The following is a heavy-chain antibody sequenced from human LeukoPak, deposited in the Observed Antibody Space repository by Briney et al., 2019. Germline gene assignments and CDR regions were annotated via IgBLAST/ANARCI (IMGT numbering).Heavy chain of an antibody. CDR1: LVSFSDDN. V-gene: IGHV3-72*01. CDR2: TRSKANCYAT. Sequence: PGGALRLSCAASLVSFSDDNLEWGRPAPGEGVGWGGRTRSKANCYATDYAASVKGRVNISRDESKNILYLQMNSLKTEDCAVYYCGRAVIGGYCYLDYWGQGTLVTVSS. J-gene: IGHJ4*02. CDR3: GRAVIGGYCYLDY. D-gene: IGHD2-21*01.